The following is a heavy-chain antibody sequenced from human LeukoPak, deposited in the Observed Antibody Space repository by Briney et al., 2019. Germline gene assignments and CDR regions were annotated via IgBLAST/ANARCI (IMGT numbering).Heavy chain of an antibody. Sequence: GGSLRLSCAAAGFTFRSYWMHWVRQAPGKGLLWVPRINYDGSSTNYADSVKGRFTISRDNAENTVYLQMNSLRGEDTAVFYCAREGYGGSFDYWGQGTLVTVSS. D-gene: IGHD1-26*01. V-gene: IGHV3-74*01. CDR3: AREGYGGSFDY. CDR2: INYDGSST. J-gene: IGHJ4*02. CDR1: GFTFRSYW.